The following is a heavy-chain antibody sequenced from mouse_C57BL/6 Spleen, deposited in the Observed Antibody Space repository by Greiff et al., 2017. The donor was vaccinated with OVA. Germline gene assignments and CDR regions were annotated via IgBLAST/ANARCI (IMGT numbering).Heavy chain of an antibody. J-gene: IGHJ4*01. V-gene: IGHV1-19*01. Sequence: VHVKQSGPVLVKPGASVKMSCKASGYTFTDYYMNWVKQSHGKSLEWIGVINPYNGGTSYNQKFKGKATLTVDKSSSTAYMDLNSLTSEDSAVYYCARWGEDYAMDYWGQGTSVTVSS. CDR2: INPYNGGT. CDR1: GYTFTDYY. CDR3: ARWGEDYAMDY.